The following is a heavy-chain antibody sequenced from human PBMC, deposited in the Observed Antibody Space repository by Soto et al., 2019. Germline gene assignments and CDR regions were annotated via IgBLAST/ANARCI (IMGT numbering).Heavy chain of an antibody. Sequence: GGSLRLSCAASGFTFDDYAMHWVRQAPGKGLEWVSGISWNSGSIGYADSVKGRFTISRDNAKNSLYLQMNSLRAEDTALYYCAWTKGSLGELRPFDYWGQGTLVTVSS. D-gene: IGHD1-26*01. CDR2: ISWNSGSI. CDR3: AWTKGSLGELRPFDY. J-gene: IGHJ4*02. V-gene: IGHV3-9*01. CDR1: GFTFDDYA.